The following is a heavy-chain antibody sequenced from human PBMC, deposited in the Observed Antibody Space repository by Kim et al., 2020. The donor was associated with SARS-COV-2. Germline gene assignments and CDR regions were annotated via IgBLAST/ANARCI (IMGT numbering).Heavy chain of an antibody. V-gene: IGHV1-18*01. J-gene: IGHJ2*01. CDR3: ARDLGTTVTARYFDL. Sequence: QKLQGRVTMTTDTATSTAYMELRSLRSDDTAVYYCARDLGTTVTARYFDLWGRGTLVTVSS. D-gene: IGHD4-17*01.